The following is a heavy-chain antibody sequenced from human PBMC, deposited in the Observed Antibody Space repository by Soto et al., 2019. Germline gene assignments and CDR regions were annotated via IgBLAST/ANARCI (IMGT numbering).Heavy chain of an antibody. CDR2: FDPEDGET. Sequence: ASVEVSCKVSGYTLAELSMHWVRQAPGKGLEWMGGFDPEDGETIYAQKFQGRVTMTEDTSTDTAYMELSSLRSEDTAVYYCARLTAGTTGRVDYWGQGTLVTVSS. J-gene: IGHJ4*02. CDR3: ARLTAGTTGRVDY. V-gene: IGHV1-24*01. CDR1: GYTLAELS. D-gene: IGHD1-1*01.